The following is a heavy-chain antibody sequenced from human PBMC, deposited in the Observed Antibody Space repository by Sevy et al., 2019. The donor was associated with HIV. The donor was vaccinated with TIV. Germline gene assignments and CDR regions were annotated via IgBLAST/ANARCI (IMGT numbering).Heavy chain of an antibody. D-gene: IGHD1-7*01. CDR1: GFTFTSYW. CDR3: ARDQWALGTLDY. Sequence: GSLRLSCAASGFTFTSYWMSWVRQAPGKGLEWVANIKQDGSEKYYVDSVKGRFTISRDNANNLLYLQMNSLRAEDTAVYYCARDQWALGTLDYWGQGTLVTVSS. CDR2: IKQDGSEK. J-gene: IGHJ4*02. V-gene: IGHV3-7*01.